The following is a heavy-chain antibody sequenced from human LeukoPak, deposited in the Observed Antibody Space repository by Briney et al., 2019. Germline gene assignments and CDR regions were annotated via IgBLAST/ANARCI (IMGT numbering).Heavy chain of an antibody. V-gene: IGHV3-7*01. CDR2: IRQDGREK. CDR3: ARDELGGGWPRGYYYYMDV. CDR1: GFTFSSHY. Sequence: GGSLRLSCEVSGFTFSSHYMSWVRQAPGKGLEWVAKIRQDGREKNYVDSVKGRFTISRDNAKNSLYLQMNSLRAEDTAVYYCARDELGGGWPRGYYYYMDVWGKGTTVTVSS. D-gene: IGHD3-16*01. J-gene: IGHJ6*03.